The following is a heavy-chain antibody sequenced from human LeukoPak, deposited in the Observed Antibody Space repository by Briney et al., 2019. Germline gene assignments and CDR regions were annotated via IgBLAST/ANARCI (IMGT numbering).Heavy chain of an antibody. CDR2: IYYSRST. J-gene: IGHJ3*02. CDR3: ARGYGTTVTTYAFDI. Sequence: KSSETLSLTCTVSGGSISSGGYYWSWIRQHPGKGLEWIGYIYYSRSTYYNPSLKSRVTISVDTSKSQFSLKLSSVTAADTAVYYCARGYGTTVTTYAFDIWGQGTMVTVSS. D-gene: IGHD4-17*01. CDR1: GGSISSGGYY. V-gene: IGHV4-31*03.